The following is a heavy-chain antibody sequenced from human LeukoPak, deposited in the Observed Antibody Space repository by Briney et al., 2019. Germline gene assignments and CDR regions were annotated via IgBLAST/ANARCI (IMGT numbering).Heavy chain of an antibody. CDR1: GFTFSSSG. Sequence: GGSLRLSCAASGFTFSSSGMHWVRQAPGKGLEWVAVIPSDGSNKYYADSVKGRFTISRDDSRNTLYLQMNSLRAEDTAVYFCAKDFISGSAHWGQGTLVTVSS. J-gene: IGHJ4*02. V-gene: IGHV3-30*18. D-gene: IGHD6-19*01. CDR3: AKDFISGSAH. CDR2: IPSDGSNK.